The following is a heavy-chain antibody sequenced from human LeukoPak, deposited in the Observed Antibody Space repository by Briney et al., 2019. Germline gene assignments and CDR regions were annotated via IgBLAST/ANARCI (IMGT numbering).Heavy chain of an antibody. CDR1: GGSISSYY. V-gene: IGHV4-59*08. D-gene: IGHD4-23*01. CDR2: IYYSGST. CDR3: ARQLRWYSRGPWFDP. Sequence: SETLSLTCTVSGGSISSYYWSWIRQPPGKGLEWIGYIYYSGSTNYNPSLKSRVTISVDTSKNQFSLKLSSVTAADTAVYYCARQLRWYSRGPWFDPWGQGTLVTVSS. J-gene: IGHJ5*02.